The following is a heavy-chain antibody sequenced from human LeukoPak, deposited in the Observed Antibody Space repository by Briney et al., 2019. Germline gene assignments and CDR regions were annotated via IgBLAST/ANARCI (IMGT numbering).Heavy chain of an antibody. J-gene: IGHJ4*02. Sequence: SETLSLTCTVSGGSISSYYWSWIRQPPGKGLEWIGYIYYSGSTNYNPSLKSRVTISVDTSKNQFSLKLSSVTAADTAVYYCARAGAINYFDYWGQGTLVTVSS. CDR3: ARAGAINYFDY. V-gene: IGHV4-59*01. CDR2: IYYSGST. CDR1: GGSISSYY. D-gene: IGHD3-10*01.